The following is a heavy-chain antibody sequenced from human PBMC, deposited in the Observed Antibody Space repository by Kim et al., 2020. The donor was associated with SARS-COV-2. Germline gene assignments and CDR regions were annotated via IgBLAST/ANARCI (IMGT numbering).Heavy chain of an antibody. CDR2: ISGSGAST. D-gene: IGHD5-12*01. CDR1: GFTFSSNA. CDR3: AKGATMTSTCRCADW. Sequence: GGSLRLSCAASGFTFSSNAMSWVRQAPATGLEWVSAISGSGASTFYADSVKGRFTISRDNSRNTLYLQMNSLRADDTAVYYCAKGATMTSTCRCADWWG. V-gene: IGHV3-23*01. J-gene: IGHJ4*01.